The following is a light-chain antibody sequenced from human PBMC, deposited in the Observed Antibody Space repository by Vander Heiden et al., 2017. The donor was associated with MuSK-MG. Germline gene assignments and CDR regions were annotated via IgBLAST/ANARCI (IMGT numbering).Light chain of an antibody. CDR2: GAS. Sequence: EIVMTQSPATLSVSPGERATLSCRASQSVSSNLAWYQQKPGQAPRLLIYGASNRATGIPARFSGSGSGTEFTLTISSLQSEDFAIYYCQQYNNWPPVTFGQGTQMEIK. CDR1: QSVSSN. V-gene: IGKV3-15*01. CDR3: QQYNNWPPVT. J-gene: IGKJ5*01.